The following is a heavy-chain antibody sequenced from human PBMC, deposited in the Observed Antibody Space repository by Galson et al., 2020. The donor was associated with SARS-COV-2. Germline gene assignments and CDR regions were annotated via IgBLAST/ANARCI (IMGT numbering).Heavy chain of an antibody. V-gene: IGHV3-30*03. J-gene: IGHJ4*02. CDR3: ASALMGAGDY. D-gene: IGHD3-10*01. CDR1: GFTFSSYS. Sequence: GESLKISCAASGFTFSSYSLHWVRQAPGKGLEWVAVISYDGSNKYYADSVKGRFTISRDNSKNTLYLQMNSLRAEDTAVYYGASALMGAGDYWGQGTLVTASS. CDR2: ISYDGSNK.